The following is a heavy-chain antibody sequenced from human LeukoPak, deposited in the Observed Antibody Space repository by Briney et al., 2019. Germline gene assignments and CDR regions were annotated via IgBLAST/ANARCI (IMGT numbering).Heavy chain of an antibody. CDR3: ASNKGSGYDFDY. J-gene: IGHJ4*02. D-gene: IGHD5-12*01. CDR2: IYYSGST. Sequence: PSETLSLTCTVSGGSISSSSYYWGWLRQPPGKGLEWIGSIYYSGSTYYNPSLKSRVTISVDTSKNQFSLKLSSVTAADTAVYYCASNKGSGYDFDYWGQGTLVTVSS. CDR1: GGSISSSSYY. V-gene: IGHV4-39*07.